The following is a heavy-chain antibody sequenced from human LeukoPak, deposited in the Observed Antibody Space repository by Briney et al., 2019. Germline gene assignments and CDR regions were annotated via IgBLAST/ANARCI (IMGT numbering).Heavy chain of an antibody. V-gene: IGHV3-23*01. CDR1: GFTFSTYA. CDR3: TKKRLNRLGFYYGIDV. D-gene: IGHD4-17*01. CDR2: ISRSGSST. Sequence: GGSLRLSCAASGFTFSTYAMTWVRQAPGKGLECVSVISRSGSSTHYADSVKGRFTISRDNSKNMLYLQMNSLRAEDTAIYYCTKKRLNRLGFYYGIDVWGQGTTVIVSS. J-gene: IGHJ6*02.